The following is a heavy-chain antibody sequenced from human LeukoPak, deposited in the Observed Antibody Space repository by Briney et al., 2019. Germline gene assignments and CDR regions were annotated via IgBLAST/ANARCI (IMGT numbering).Heavy chain of an antibody. D-gene: IGHD6-6*01. CDR1: GASISSYY. J-gene: IGHJ4*02. CDR2: IYYFGST. CDR3: ARISTSAPYFDY. V-gene: IGHV4-59*08. Sequence: SETLSLTCTVSGASISSYYWSWIRQPPEKGLEWIGYIYYFGSTNYNASLKSRVTISVDTSKNHFSLKLSSVTAADTAVYYCARISTSAPYFDYWGQGTLVTVSP.